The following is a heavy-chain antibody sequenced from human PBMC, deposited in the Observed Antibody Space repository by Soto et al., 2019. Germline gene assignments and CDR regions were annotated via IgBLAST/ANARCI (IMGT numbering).Heavy chain of an antibody. V-gene: IGHV3-30-3*01. D-gene: IGHD1-26*01. Sequence: QVQLVESGGGVAQPGRSLRLSCAASGFTFSYYAIHWVRQAPGKGLEWVAVISYDGSNKYYADSVKGRFTISRDNSKNTLYLQMSSLRAEDPAVYYCARVLGTYSRVWTFDYWGQGTLVTVSS. CDR3: ARVLGTYSRVWTFDY. CDR1: GFTFSYYA. CDR2: ISYDGSNK. J-gene: IGHJ4*02.